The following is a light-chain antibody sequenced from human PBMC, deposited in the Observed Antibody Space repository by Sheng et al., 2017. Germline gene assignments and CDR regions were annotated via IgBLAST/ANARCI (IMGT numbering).Light chain of an antibody. CDR1: QRVNW. J-gene: IGKJ1*01. CDR3: QQYNSYSRA. V-gene: IGKV1-5*03. Sequence: DIQMTQSPSTLSASVGDRIHITCRASQRVNWLAWFQHKPGKAPKLLIYRASTLEVGVPSRFSGSGSGTEFTLTISSLQPDDFATYYCQQYNSYSRAFGQGTNGGN. CDR2: RAS.